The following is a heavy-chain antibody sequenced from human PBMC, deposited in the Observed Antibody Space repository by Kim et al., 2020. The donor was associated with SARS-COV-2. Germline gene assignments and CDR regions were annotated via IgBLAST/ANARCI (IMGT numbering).Heavy chain of an antibody. Sequence: GGSLRLSCAASGFQFTDHYMDWVRQAPGKGLEWLSRTTNKNNIYTTYAPAVNGRFTVSSDDSKNPHFLQMNRLQSEDTAVYFCARGTAAAMDVGCQGTT. CDR2: TTNKNNIYTT. CDR1: GFQFTDHY. CDR3: ARGTAAAMDV. D-gene: IGHD6-25*01. V-gene: IGHV3-72*01. J-gene: IGHJ6*02.